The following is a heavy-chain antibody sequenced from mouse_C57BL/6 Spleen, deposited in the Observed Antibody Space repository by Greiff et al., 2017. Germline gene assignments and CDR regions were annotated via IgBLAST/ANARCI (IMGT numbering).Heavy chain of an antibody. CDR2: IDPSDSYT. CDR1: GYTFTSYW. Sequence: QVQLQQSGAELVMPGASVKLSCKASGYTFTSYWMHWVKQRPGQGLEWIGEIDPSDSYTNYNQKFKGKSTLTVDKSSSTAYMQLSSLTSEDSAVYYCARYVPYAMDYWGQGTSVTVSS. CDR3: ARYVPYAMDY. J-gene: IGHJ4*01. V-gene: IGHV1-69*01.